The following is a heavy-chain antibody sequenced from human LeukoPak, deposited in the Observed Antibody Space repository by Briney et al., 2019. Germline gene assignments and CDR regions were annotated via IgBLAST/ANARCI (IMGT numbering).Heavy chain of an antibody. CDR1: GLSFSSYA. CDR2: INRSGST. V-gene: IGHV4-34*01. J-gene: IGHJ4*02. D-gene: IGHD2-21*02. Sequence: GSLRLSCAASGLSFSSYAMSWVRQPPGKGLEWIGEINRSGSTNYNPSLKSRVTISVDTPKNQFSLKLNSVTAADTAVYYCARGLSAIVHWGQGTLVTVSS. CDR3: ARGLSAIVH.